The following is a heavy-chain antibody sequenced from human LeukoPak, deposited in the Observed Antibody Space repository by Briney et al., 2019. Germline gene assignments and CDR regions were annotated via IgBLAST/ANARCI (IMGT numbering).Heavy chain of an antibody. CDR2: ISSSSYI. J-gene: IGHJ4*02. CDR3: ARMSIAAAGTFDY. Sequence: GGSLRLSCAASGFTFSSYSMNWVRQAPGKGLEWASSISSSSYIYYADSVKGRFTISRDNAKNSLYLQMNSLRAEDTAVYYCARMSIAAAGTFDYWGQGTLVTVSS. D-gene: IGHD6-13*01. V-gene: IGHV3-21*01. CDR1: GFTFSSYS.